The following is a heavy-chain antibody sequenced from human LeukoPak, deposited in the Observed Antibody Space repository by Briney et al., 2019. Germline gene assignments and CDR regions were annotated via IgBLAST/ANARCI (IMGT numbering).Heavy chain of an antibody. J-gene: IGHJ5*02. CDR2: INPSGGST. CDR1: GYTFTSYY. Sequence: ASVTVSFKASGYTFTSYYMHWVRQAPGQGLAWMGIINPSGGSTSYAQKFQGRVTMTRDTSTSTVYMELSSLRSEDTAVYYCARALITMIPWFDPWGQGTLVTVSS. CDR3: ARALITMIPWFDP. V-gene: IGHV1-46*01. D-gene: IGHD3-22*01.